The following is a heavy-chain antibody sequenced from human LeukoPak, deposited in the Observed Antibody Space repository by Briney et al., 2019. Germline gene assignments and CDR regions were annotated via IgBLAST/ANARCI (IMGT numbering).Heavy chain of an antibody. V-gene: IGHV1-46*01. CDR2: INPSGGST. D-gene: IGHD3-22*01. CDR3: ARAAYYYDSSGYYPDY. CDR1: GYTFTSYY. J-gene: IGHJ4*02. Sequence: ASVKVSCKASGYTFTSYYMHWVRQAPGQGLEWMGIINPSGGSTSYAQKFQGRVTMTRDMSTSTVYMELSSLRSEDTAVYYRARAAYYYDSSGYYPDYWGQGTLVTVSS.